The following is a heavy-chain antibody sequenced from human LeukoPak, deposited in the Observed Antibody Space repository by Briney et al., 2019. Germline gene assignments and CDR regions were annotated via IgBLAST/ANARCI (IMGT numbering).Heavy chain of an antibody. V-gene: IGHV3-23*01. D-gene: IGHD6-19*01. Sequence: PGGSLRLSCAASGITFSSHAMTWVRQAPGKGLEWAAAIRGNGATTDYADSVKGRFTIARDNSKSALYLQMNSLRAEDTAVYYCAKAYHDSGCLIDYWGQGTLVTVSS. J-gene: IGHJ4*02. CDR2: IRGNGATT. CDR3: AKAYHDSGCLIDY. CDR1: GITFSSHA.